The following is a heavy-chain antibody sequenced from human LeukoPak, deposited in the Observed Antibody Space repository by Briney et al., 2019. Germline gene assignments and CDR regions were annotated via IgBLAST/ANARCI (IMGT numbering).Heavy chain of an antibody. Sequence: GRSLRLSCAVSGFTFSDYYMSWIRQAPGKGLEWLSYISGSGSSTYYADSVRGRLTISRDNSQNSLYLQMNSLRTEDTAVYYCAKRRDYFDHWGQGALVTVSS. CDR1: GFTFSDYY. CDR2: ISGSGSST. CDR3: AKRRDYFDH. J-gene: IGHJ4*02. V-gene: IGHV3-11*01.